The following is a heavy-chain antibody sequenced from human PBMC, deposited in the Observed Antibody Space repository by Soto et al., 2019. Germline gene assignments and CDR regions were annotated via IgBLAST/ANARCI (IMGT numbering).Heavy chain of an antibody. Sequence: PSETLSLTCTVSGGSISSYYWSWIRQPAGKGLEWIGRIYTSGSTNYNPSLKSRVTMSVDTSKNQFSLKLSSVTAADTAVYYCARQITIFGVVTLDPWGQGTLVTVSS. D-gene: IGHD3-3*01. CDR2: IYTSGST. J-gene: IGHJ5*02. CDR1: GGSISSYY. V-gene: IGHV4-4*07. CDR3: ARQITIFGVVTLDP.